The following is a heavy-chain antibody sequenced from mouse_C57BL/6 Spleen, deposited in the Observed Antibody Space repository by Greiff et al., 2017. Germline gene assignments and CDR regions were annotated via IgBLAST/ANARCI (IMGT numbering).Heavy chain of an antibody. V-gene: IGHV1-64*01. CDR3: ARSGGDYGKGCDY. J-gene: IGHJ2*01. D-gene: IGHD2-1*01. CDR2: FHPNRGST. CDR1: GYTFTSYW. Sequence: QVPLQQSGAELVKPGASVTLSCKASGYTFTSYWMHLVKLRPGQGLEWIGMFHPNRGSTNSNEKFKSKATLTVDKSSSTAYMQLSSLTADDAAVYYCARSGGDYGKGCDYWGQGTTLTVSS.